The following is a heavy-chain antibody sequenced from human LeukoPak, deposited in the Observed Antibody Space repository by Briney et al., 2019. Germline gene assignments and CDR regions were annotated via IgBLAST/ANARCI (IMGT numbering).Heavy chain of an antibody. V-gene: IGHV3-11*01. J-gene: IGHJ3*02. D-gene: IGHD3-3*01. CDR2: ISSSGSTI. Sequence: PGGSLRLSCAASGFTFSDYYMSWIRQAPGKGLEWVSYISSSGSTIYYADSVKGRFTISRDSSKNTLYLQMNSLRAEDTAVYYCAKDLMVIIVSGAFDIWGQGTMVTVSS. CDR1: GFTFSDYY. CDR3: AKDLMVIIVSGAFDI.